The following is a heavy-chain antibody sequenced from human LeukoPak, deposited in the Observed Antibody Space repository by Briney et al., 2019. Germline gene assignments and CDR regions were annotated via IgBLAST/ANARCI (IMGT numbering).Heavy chain of an antibody. V-gene: IGHV4-59*12. J-gene: IGHJ3*02. CDR1: GGSINSDY. D-gene: IGHD4-23*01. Sequence: SETLSLTCTVSGGSINSDYWGWIRQSPGKGLEWTGFMHKDGSANYNPSLKSRVTISADTSKNHVSLRVTSVTAADTAVYFCARGMYDSTGYSNPFDIWGQGTMVTVSS. CDR2: MHKDGSA. CDR3: ARGMYDSTGYSNPFDI.